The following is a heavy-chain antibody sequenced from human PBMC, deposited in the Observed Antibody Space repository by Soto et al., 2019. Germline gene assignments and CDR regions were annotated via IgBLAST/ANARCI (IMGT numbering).Heavy chain of an antibody. D-gene: IGHD3-3*01. V-gene: IGHV4-34*01. J-gene: IGHJ4*02. Sequence: PSETLSLTCAVYGGSFSGYYWSWIRQPPGKGLEWIGEINHSGSTNYNPSLKSRVTISVDTSKNQFSLKLGSVTAADTAVYYCARGIYFWSGYPDYWGQGTLVTVSS. CDR1: GGSFSGYY. CDR2: INHSGST. CDR3: ARGIYFWSGYPDY.